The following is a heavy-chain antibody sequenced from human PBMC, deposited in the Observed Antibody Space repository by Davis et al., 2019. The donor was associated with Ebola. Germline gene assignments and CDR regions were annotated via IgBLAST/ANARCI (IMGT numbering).Heavy chain of an antibody. CDR2: INPSGGST. CDR3: ARGLLIAAAERPFDY. CDR1: GYTFTSYY. D-gene: IGHD6-13*01. Sequence: ASVKVSCKTSGYTFTSYYMHWVRQAPGQGLEWMGIINPSGGSTSYAQKFQGRVTMTRNTSISTAYMELSSLRSEDTAVYYCARGLLIAAAERPFDYWGQGTLVTVSS. V-gene: IGHV1-46*01. J-gene: IGHJ4*02.